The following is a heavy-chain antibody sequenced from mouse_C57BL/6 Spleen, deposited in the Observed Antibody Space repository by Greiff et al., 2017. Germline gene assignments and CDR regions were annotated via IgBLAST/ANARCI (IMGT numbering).Heavy chain of an antibody. CDR2: INPYNGGT. D-gene: IGHD2-4*01. CDR1: GYTFTDYY. Sequence: DVQLQQSGPVLVKPGASVKMSCKASGYTFTDYYMNWVKPSHGKSLEWIGVINPYNGGTSYNQKFKGKATLTVDKSSSTAYMELNSLTSEDSAVYYCARGDDYDGFAYWGQGTLVTGSA. CDR3: ARGDDYDGFAY. J-gene: IGHJ3*01. V-gene: IGHV1-19*01.